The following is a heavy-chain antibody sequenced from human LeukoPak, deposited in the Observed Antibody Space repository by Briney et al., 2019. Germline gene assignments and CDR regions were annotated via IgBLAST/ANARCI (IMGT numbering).Heavy chain of an antibody. CDR3: ARGKLPDWYFDL. D-gene: IGHD1-7*01. Sequence: SETLSLTCAVYGGSFSGYYWSWIRRPPGKGLEWIGEINHSGSTNYNPSLKSRVTISVDTSKNQFSLKLSSVTAADTAVYYCARGKLPDWYFDLWGRGTLVTVSS. V-gene: IGHV4-34*01. CDR2: INHSGST. CDR1: GGSFSGYY. J-gene: IGHJ2*01.